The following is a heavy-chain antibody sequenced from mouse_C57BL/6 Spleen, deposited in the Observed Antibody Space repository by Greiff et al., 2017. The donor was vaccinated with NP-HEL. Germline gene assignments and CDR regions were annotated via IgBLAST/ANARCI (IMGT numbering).Heavy chain of an antibody. J-gene: IGHJ2*01. CDR1: GYTFTDYY. CDR3: ARNSLYFDY. V-gene: IGHV1-19*01. D-gene: IGHD6-2*01. CDR2: INPYNGGT. Sequence: VQLQQSGPVLVKPGASVKMSCKASGYTFTDYYMNWVKQSHGKSLEWIGVINPYNGGTSYNQKFKGKATLTVDESSSTAYMELNSLTSEDSAVYYCARNSLYFDYWGQGTTLTVSS.